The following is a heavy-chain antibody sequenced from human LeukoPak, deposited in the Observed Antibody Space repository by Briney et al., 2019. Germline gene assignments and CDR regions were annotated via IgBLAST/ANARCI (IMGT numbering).Heavy chain of an antibody. D-gene: IGHD3-3*01. J-gene: IGHJ4*02. Sequence: SETPSLTCTVSGGSISSYYWSWIRQPPGKGLEWIGYIYYSGSTNYNPSLKSRVTISVDTSKNQFSLKLSSVTAADTAVYHCARNDDFWSGYYDYWGQGTLVTVSS. CDR3: ARNDDFWSGYYDY. CDR2: IYYSGST. CDR1: GGSISSYY. V-gene: IGHV4-59*01.